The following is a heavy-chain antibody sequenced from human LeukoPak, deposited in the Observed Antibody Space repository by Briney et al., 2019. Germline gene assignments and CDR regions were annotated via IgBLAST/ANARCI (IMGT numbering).Heavy chain of an antibody. D-gene: IGHD3-16*01. CDR2: ISGSGGGT. J-gene: IGHJ4*02. CDR3: AKTPNYDYVWGRGGYFDY. CDR1: GITLSNYG. V-gene: IGHV3-23*01. Sequence: GGSQRLSCAVSGITLSNYGMSWVRQAPGKGLEWVAGISGSGGGTNYADSVKGRFTISRDNSKNTLYLQMNSLRAEDTAVYYCAKTPNYDYVWGRGGYFDYWGQGTLVTVSS.